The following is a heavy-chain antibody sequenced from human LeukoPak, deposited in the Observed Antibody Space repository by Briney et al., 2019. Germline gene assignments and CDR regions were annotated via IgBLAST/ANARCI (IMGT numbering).Heavy chain of an antibody. D-gene: IGHD3-9*01. V-gene: IGHV1-69*05. J-gene: IGHJ4*02. CDR3: AKDGIPSPSRYDILTGQLDY. Sequence: SVKVSCKASGGTFSSYAISWVRQAPGQGLEWMGGIIPIFGTANYAQKFQGRVTITTDESTSTAYMELSSLRSEDTAVYYCAKDGIPSPSRYDILTGQLDYWGQGTLVTVSS. CDR2: IIPIFGTA. CDR1: GGTFSSYA.